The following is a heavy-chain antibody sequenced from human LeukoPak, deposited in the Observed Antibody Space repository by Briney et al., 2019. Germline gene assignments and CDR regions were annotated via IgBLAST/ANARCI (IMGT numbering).Heavy chain of an antibody. V-gene: IGHV1-24*01. CDR2: FDPEDGET. D-gene: IGHD3-9*01. CDR1: GYTLTELY. J-gene: IGHJ3*02. CDR3: ATSDPTDDILTGPGAFDI. Sequence: ASVKVSCKVSGYTLTELYMHWLRQAPGKGLEWMGGFDPEDGETIYAQKFQGRVTMTEDTSTDTAYMELSSLRSEDTAVYYCATSDPTDDILTGPGAFDIWGQGTMVTVSS.